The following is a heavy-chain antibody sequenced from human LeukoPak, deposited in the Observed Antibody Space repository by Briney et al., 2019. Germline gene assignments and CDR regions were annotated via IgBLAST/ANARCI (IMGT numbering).Heavy chain of an antibody. Sequence: DPGGSLRLSCAASGFTFSSYWMHWVRQAPGKGLVWVSRINSDGSSTSYADSVKGRFTISRDNAKNTLYLQMNSLRAEDTAVYYCARPSDPIWQQLVQGAFDIWGQGTMVTVSS. CDR1: GFTFSSYW. CDR2: INSDGSST. D-gene: IGHD6-13*01. CDR3: ARPSDPIWQQLVQGAFDI. V-gene: IGHV3-74*01. J-gene: IGHJ3*02.